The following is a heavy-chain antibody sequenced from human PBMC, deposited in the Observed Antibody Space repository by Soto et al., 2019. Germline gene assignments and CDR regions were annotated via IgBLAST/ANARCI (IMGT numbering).Heavy chain of an antibody. J-gene: IGHJ4*02. V-gene: IGHV3-21*01. CDR1: GFTFSSYS. CDR2: ISSSSSYI. Sequence: EVQLVESGGGLVKPGGSLRLSCAASGFTFSSYSMNWVRQAPGKGLEWVSSISSSSSYIYYADSVKGRFTISRDNAKNSLYLQMNSLRAEDMAVYYCARDRGAHGDTFDYWGQGTLVTVSS. CDR3: ARDRGAHGDTFDY. D-gene: IGHD4-17*01.